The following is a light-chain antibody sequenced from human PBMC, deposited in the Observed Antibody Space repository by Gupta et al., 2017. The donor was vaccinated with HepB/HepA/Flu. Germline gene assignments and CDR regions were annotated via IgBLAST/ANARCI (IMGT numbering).Light chain of an antibody. CDR1: QSVSSSY. V-gene: IGKV3-20*01. CDR3: QQYGSSPGS. CDR2: GAS. J-gene: IGKJ2*04. Sequence: EIVLTQSPCTLSLSPGERATLACRASQSVSSSYLAWYQQKPGQDPRLLIYGASSRATGIPDRFSGSGSGTDFTLTISRLELDDFAVYYCQQYGSSPGSFGQGTKLEIK.